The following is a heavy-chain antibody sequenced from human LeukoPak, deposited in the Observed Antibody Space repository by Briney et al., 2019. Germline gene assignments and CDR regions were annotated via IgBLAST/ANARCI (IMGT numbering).Heavy chain of an antibody. Sequence: ASVKVSCKASVYTFTGYYMHWVRQAPGQGLEWMGWVNPNSGGTNYAQKFQGRVTMTGDTSISTAYMELSRLRSDDTAVYYCARGPYDSSGYCDYWGQGTLVTVPS. CDR3: ARGPYDSSGYCDY. V-gene: IGHV1-2*02. CDR2: VNPNSGGT. D-gene: IGHD3-22*01. J-gene: IGHJ4*02. CDR1: VYTFTGYY.